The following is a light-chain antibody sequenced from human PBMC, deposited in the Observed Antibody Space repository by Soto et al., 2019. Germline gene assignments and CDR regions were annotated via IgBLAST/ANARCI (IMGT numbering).Light chain of an antibody. CDR2: DVN. V-gene: IGLV2-11*01. CDR3: CSYAGSYTHYL. J-gene: IGLJ1*01. Sequence: QSALTQPRSVSGSPGQSVAISCTGTSSDVGGYNYVSWYQHHPGKAPKLMIYDVNKRPSGVPDRFSGSKSGNTASLTISGLQAEDEADYYCCSYAGSYTHYLFGTGTKVTVL. CDR1: SSDVGGYNY.